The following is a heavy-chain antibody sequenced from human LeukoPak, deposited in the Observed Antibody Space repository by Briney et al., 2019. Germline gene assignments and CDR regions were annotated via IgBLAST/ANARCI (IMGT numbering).Heavy chain of an antibody. CDR2: IYYSGST. CDR1: GGSLSSYY. J-gene: IGHJ5*02. CDR3: AREATMVRGVSWFDP. V-gene: IGHV4-59*01. D-gene: IGHD3-10*01. Sequence: SETLSLTCTVSGGSLSSYYWSWIRQPPGKGLEWLAYIYYSGSTNYNPSLKSRVTISVDTSKNQFSLKLNSVTAADTAMYYCAREATMVRGVSWFDPWGQGTLVTVSS.